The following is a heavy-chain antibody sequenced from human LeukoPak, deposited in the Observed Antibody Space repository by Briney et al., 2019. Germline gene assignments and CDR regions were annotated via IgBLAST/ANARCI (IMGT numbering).Heavy chain of an antibody. V-gene: IGHV1-2*02. J-gene: IGHJ4*02. CDR1: GYTFTSYG. CDR3: ARERN. Sequence: ASVKVSCRASGYTFTSYGISWVRQAPGQGLEWMGWINPNSGGTNYAQKFQGRVTMTRDTSISTAYMELSRLRSEDTAVYYCARERNWGQGTLVTVSS. CDR2: INPNSGGT.